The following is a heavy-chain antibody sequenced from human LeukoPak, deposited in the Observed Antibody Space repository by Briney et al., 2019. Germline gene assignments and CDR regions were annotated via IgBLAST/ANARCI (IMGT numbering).Heavy chain of an antibody. CDR1: GFTFSSYT. Sequence: GGSLRLSCAASGFTFSSYTMNWVRQAPGKGLEWVSSISSSSSYIYYADSVKGRFTISRDNAKNSLYLQMNSLRAEDTAVYYCAKDGGRRVIIVAELSPKLIAYGMDVWGQGTTVTVSS. CDR3: AKDGGRRVIIVAELSPKLIAYGMDV. J-gene: IGHJ6*02. V-gene: IGHV3-21*01. D-gene: IGHD3-10*01. CDR2: ISSSSSYI.